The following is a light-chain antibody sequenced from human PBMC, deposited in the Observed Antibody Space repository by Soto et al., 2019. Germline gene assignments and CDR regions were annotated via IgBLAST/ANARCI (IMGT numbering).Light chain of an antibody. Sequence: QAASVSGSPGQSITISCTGTSSDVGDYNYVSWYQQHPDKAPKLMIYEVSNRPSGVSNRFSGSKSGNTASLTISGLQSEDEGNYYCSSYTRGSTLVFGGGTKLTVL. CDR3: SSYTRGSTLV. CDR1: SSDVGDYNY. V-gene: IGLV2-14*01. CDR2: EVS. J-gene: IGLJ3*02.